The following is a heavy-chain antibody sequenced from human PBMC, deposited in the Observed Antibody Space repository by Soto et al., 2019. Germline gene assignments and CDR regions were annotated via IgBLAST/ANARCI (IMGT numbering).Heavy chain of an antibody. J-gene: IGHJ4*02. D-gene: IGHD3-3*01. CDR3: TTAYYAFWSGYAFDY. CDR2: IKSKTDGGTT. CDR1: GFTFNNAW. V-gene: IGHV3-15*07. Sequence: EVQLVESGGGLVKPGGSLRLSCAASGFTFNNAWMHWVRQAPGKGLEWAGHIKSKTDGGTTDYAAPVKGRFTISRDDSKNTLYLQMDSLKTEDTAVYYCTTAYYAFWSGYAFDYWGQGTLVTVSS.